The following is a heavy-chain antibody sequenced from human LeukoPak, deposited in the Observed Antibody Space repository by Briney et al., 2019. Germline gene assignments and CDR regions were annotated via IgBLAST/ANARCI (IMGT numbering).Heavy chain of an antibody. CDR3: ARRSVHSCPFAFDI. Sequence: GESLKISRQGSGYSFTSYWIGWVRQMPGKGLEWMGIIYPGDSDTRYSPSFQGQVTISADKSISTAYLQWSSLKASDTAMYYCARRSVHSCPFAFDIWGQGAIVTVSS. J-gene: IGHJ3*02. CDR2: IYPGDSDT. V-gene: IGHV5-51*01. CDR1: GYSFTSYW. D-gene: IGHD2-15*01.